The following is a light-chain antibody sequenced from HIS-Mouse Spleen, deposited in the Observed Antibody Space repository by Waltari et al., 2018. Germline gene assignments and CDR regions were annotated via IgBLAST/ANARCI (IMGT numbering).Light chain of an antibody. Sequence: DIQMPQSPSSLSASVGDRVTITCQASQDISNYLNWYQQKPGKAPKLLIYDASNLETGVPSRFSGSGSGTDFTFTISSLQPEDIATYYCQQYDNLPPRTFGPGTKVDIK. CDR1: QDISNY. CDR2: DAS. CDR3: QQYDNLPPRT. V-gene: IGKV1-33*01. J-gene: IGKJ3*01.